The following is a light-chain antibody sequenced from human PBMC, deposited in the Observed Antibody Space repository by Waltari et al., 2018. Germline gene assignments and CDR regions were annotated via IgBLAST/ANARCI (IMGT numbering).Light chain of an antibody. V-gene: IGKV1-5*03. CDR1: QSVNTW. Sequence: DIQMTQSPSTLSASVGDRVTITCRASQSVNTWLAWFQQLPGKAPKVLIYKASNLEPGVPSRFSGSGSGTDFTRTISSLQPDDFASYYCQQYNDFPWTFGQGTKVEIK. CDR2: KAS. CDR3: QQYNDFPWT. J-gene: IGKJ1*01.